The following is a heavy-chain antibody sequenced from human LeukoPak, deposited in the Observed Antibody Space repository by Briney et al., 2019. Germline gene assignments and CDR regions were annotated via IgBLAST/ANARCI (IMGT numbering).Heavy chain of an antibody. V-gene: IGHV3-11*01. J-gene: IGHJ4*02. Sequence: PEGSLRLSCAASGFSFSDYYMGWMRQAPGKGLEWVSYISSSGSSTYYADSVKGRFTISRDNAKNSLYLQMNSLRVEDTAVFYCARARGSYSFDYWGQGTLVTVSS. CDR1: GFSFSDYY. CDR3: ARARGSYSFDY. D-gene: IGHD3-10*01. CDR2: ISSSGSST.